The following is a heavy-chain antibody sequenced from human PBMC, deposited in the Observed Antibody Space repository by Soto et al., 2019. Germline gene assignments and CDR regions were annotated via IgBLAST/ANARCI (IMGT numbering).Heavy chain of an antibody. D-gene: IGHD2-15*01. CDR2: INPSGGST. V-gene: IGHV1-46*03. CDR3: ARTTGYCRGGSWYSQREYYYYYMDV. CDR1: GYTFTSYY. Sequence: ASEKVSCKASGYTFTSYYMHWVRQTPGQGLERMGIINPSGGSTSYAQKFQGRVTMTRDTSTSTVYIEPSSLRSEDTAVYYCARTTGYCRGGSWYSQREYYYYYMDVWGKGTTVTVCS. J-gene: IGHJ6*03.